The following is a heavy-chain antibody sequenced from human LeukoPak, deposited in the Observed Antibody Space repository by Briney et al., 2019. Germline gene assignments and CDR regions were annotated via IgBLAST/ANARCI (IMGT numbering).Heavy chain of an antibody. J-gene: IGHJ4*02. V-gene: IGHV1-18*04. Sequence: ASVKVSCKASGYTFTSYGISWVRQAPGQGLEWMGWISAYNGNTNYAQKLQGRVTMTTDTSASTAHMELRSLRSDDTAVYYCARDSLGVAGPSWDYWGQGTLVTVSS. CDR1: GYTFTSYG. D-gene: IGHD6-19*01. CDR2: ISAYNGNT. CDR3: ARDSLGVAGPSWDY.